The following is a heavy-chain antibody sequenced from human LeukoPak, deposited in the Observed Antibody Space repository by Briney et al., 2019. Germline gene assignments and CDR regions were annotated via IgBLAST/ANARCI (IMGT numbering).Heavy chain of an antibody. Sequence: GGSLRLSCAASGFTFSSYEMNWVRQAPGKGLEWVSYISSSGSTIYYADSVKGRFTISRDNAKNSLYLQMNSLRAEDTAVYYCARVLRYCSSTSCYRVLDYWGQGTLVTVSS. D-gene: IGHD2-2*02. V-gene: IGHV3-48*03. CDR3: ARVLRYCSSTSCYRVLDY. J-gene: IGHJ4*02. CDR2: ISSSGSTI. CDR1: GFTFSSYE.